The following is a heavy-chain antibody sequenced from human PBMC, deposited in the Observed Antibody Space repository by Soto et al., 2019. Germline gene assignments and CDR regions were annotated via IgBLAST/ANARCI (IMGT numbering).Heavy chain of an antibody. D-gene: IGHD6-13*01. Sequence: SETLSLTCAVSSGSISSSNWWSWVRQPPGKGLEWIGETYHSGSTNYNPSLKSRVTISVDKSKNQFSLKLSSVTAADTAVYYCASNIAGAAFDIWGQGTMVTVSS. J-gene: IGHJ3*02. V-gene: IGHV4-4*02. CDR3: ASNIAGAAFDI. CDR2: TYHSGST. CDR1: SGSISSSNW.